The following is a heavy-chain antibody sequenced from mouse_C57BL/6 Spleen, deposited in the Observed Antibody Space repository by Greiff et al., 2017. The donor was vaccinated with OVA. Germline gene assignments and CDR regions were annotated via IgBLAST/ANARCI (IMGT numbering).Heavy chain of an antibody. CDR3: SRGGGWDYSLDY. Sequence: EVQLQQSGPELVKPGASVKISCKASGYSFTGYYMHWVKQSPEKSLEWIGKINPSTGGTTYNQKFKAKATLTVDKSSSTAYMQLMSLTSEDSAVSYCSRGGGWDYSLDYWGQGTTLTVSS. J-gene: IGHJ2*01. D-gene: IGHD4-1*01. CDR1: GYSFTGYY. V-gene: IGHV1-42*01. CDR2: INPSTGGT.